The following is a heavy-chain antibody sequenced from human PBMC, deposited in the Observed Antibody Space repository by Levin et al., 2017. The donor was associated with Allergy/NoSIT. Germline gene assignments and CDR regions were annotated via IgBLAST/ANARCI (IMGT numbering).Heavy chain of an antibody. J-gene: IGHJ3*02. Sequence: SETLSLTCTVSGGSIRSDYWSWIRQPPGKGLEWIGYIFYSGSTNHNPSLKSRVTISVETSKNQFSLKLSSVTAADTAVYFCARDVVGETVHAFDIWGQGTLVTVSS. CDR3: ARDVVGETVHAFDI. V-gene: IGHV4-59*01. CDR1: GGSIRSDY. D-gene: IGHD3-16*01. CDR2: IFYSGST.